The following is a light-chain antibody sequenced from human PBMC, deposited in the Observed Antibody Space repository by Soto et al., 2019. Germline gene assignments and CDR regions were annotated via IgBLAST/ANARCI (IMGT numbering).Light chain of an antibody. CDR3: QHYNSYSEA. J-gene: IGKJ1*01. V-gene: IGKV3-15*01. CDR1: QSVSSN. Sequence: EILMTQSPATLSLSPGERSTLSCRASQSVSSNLAWYQQKPGQAPRLLIYGASTRATGIPARFSGSGSGTEFTLTISSLQPDDFATYYCQHYNSYSEAFGQGTKVDIK. CDR2: GAS.